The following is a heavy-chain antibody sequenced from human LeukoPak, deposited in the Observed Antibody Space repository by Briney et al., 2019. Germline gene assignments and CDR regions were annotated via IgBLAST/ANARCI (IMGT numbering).Heavy chain of an antibody. V-gene: IGHV1-18*01. D-gene: IGHD4-17*01. CDR3: ARVLDYGDYERIFDY. J-gene: IGHJ4*02. CDR2: TSAYNGNT. CDR1: GYTFTSYG. Sequence: GASVKVSCKASGYTFTSYGISWVRQAPGQGLEWMGWTSAYNGNTNYAQKLQGRVTMTTDTSTSTAYMELRSLRSDDTAVYYCARVLDYGDYERIFDYWGQGTLVTVSS.